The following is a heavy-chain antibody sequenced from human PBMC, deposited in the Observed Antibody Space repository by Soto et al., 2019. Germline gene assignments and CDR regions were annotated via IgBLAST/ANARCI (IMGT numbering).Heavy chain of an antibody. J-gene: IGHJ6*02. CDR1: GFTFSSYS. Sequence: TGGSLRLSCAASGFTFSSYSMNWVRQAPGKGLEWVSSISSSSSYIYYADSVKGRFTISRDNAKNSLYLQMNSLRAEDTAVYYCAKDIGQQQLVYYYGMDVWGQGTTVTVSS. CDR2: ISSSSSYI. CDR3: AKDIGQQQLVYYYGMDV. V-gene: IGHV3-21*01. D-gene: IGHD6-13*01.